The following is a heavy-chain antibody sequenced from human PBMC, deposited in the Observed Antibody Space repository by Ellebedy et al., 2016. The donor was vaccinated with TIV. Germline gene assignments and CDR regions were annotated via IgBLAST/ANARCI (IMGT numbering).Heavy chain of an antibody. J-gene: IGHJ4*02. CDR1: GFTFSSSD. CDR3: ARGLVATIGIDY. CDR2: ITQDGSRN. V-gene: IGHV3-30*03. D-gene: IGHD5-12*01. Sequence: GESLKISCAASGFTFSSSDMHWVRQAPGKGPEWVAHITQDGSRNYDADSVKGRFTFSRDNSKNTLYLQMNSLRAEDTAVYYCARGLVATIGIDYWGQGTLVTVSS.